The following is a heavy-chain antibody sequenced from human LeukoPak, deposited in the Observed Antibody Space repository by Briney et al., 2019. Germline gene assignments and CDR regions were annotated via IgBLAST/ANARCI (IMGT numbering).Heavy chain of an antibody. CDR1: GYSLRDYG. V-gene: IGHV1-18*01. Sequence: ASVKVSCKASGYSLRDYGISWARQAPGQGLEWMGWISGYNGDTNYAQKVQGRVTMTTDTSTNTGHMELRSLRSDDTAVYYCTREWSGFFEFWGQGTLVTVSS. CDR2: ISGYNGDT. D-gene: IGHD6-25*01. CDR3: TREWSGFFEF. J-gene: IGHJ4*02.